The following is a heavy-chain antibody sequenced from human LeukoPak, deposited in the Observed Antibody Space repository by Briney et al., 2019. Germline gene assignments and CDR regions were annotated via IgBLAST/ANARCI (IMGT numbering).Heavy chain of an antibody. CDR3: AKGDYGDYPYIPTDY. V-gene: IGHV3-30*18. CDR1: GFTFSSYV. D-gene: IGHD4-17*01. J-gene: IGHJ4*02. CDR2: ISYDGSNN. Sequence: GGSLRLSCAASGFTFSSYVMHWVRQAPGKGLEWVAIISYDGSNNYYADSVKGRFTISRDNSKNTLYLQMNSLRAEDTAVYYCAKGDYGDYPYIPTDYWGQGTLVTVSS.